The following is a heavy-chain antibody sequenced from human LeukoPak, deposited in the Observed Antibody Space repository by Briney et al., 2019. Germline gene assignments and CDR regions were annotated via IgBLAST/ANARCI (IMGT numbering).Heavy chain of an antibody. V-gene: IGHV3-7*01. J-gene: IGHJ6*03. Sequence: GGSLRLSCAASGFTFSSYWMSWVRQAPGKGLEWVANIKQDGSEKYYVDSVKGRFTISRDNAKNSLYLQMNSLRAEDTAVYYCARDPSLAQQLVPYYYYYMDVWGKGTTVTVSS. D-gene: IGHD6-13*01. CDR3: ARDPSLAQQLVPYYYYYMDV. CDR2: IKQDGSEK. CDR1: GFTFSSYW.